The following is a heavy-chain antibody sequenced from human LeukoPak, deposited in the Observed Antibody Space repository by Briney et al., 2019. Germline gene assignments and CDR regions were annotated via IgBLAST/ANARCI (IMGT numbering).Heavy chain of an antibody. Sequence: GESLKISCRGSGYSFTSYWIAWVRQMTGKGLEWMGSIYPGDSDTRYSPSYQGQVTISVDKSISTAYLQWSSLRASDTAMYYCARLSDYTKYVGWFDPWGQGTLVTVSS. J-gene: IGHJ5*02. V-gene: IGHV5-51*01. D-gene: IGHD4-11*01. CDR3: ARLSDYTKYVGWFDP. CDR2: IYPGDSDT. CDR1: GYSFTSYW.